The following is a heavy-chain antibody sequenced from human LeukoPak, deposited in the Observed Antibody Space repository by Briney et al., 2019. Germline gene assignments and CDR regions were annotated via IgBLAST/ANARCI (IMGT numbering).Heavy chain of an antibody. D-gene: IGHD6-13*01. CDR1: GGSFSGYY. CDR2: IYYSGTT. CDR3: ARGVYIAAAQYGY. V-gene: IGHV4-59*01. J-gene: IGHJ4*02. Sequence: SETLSLTCAVYGGSFSGYYWSWTRQPPGKGLEWSGYIYYSGTTNYNPSLKSRVTISVDTSKNQFSLKLSSVTAADTAVYYCARGVYIAAAQYGYWGQGTLVTVSS.